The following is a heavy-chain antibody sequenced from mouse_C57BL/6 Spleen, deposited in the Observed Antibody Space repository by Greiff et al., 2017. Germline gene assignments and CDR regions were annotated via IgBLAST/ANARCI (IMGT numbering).Heavy chain of an antibody. CDR1: GYTFTEYT. Sequence: QVHVKQSGAELVKPGASVKLSCKASGYTFTEYTIHWVKQRSGQGLEWIGWFYPGSGSIKYNEKFKDKATLTADKSSSTVYMERSRLTSEDAAVYFCARHEDRYDPGAMDYWGQGTSVTVSS. CDR3: ARHEDRYDPGAMDY. D-gene: IGHD2-14*01. V-gene: IGHV1-62-2*01. CDR2: FYPGSGSI. J-gene: IGHJ4*01.